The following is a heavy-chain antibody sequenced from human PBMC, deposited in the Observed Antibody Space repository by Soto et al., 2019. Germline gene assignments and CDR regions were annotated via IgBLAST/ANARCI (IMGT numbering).Heavy chain of an antibody. CDR2: ISYDGSNK. J-gene: IGHJ4*02. Sequence: QVQLVESGGGVVQPGRSMRLSCAASGFTFSSYGMHWVRQAPGKGLEWVAVISYDGSNKYYADSVKGRFTISRDNSKNTLYLQMNSLRAEDTAVYYCAKEGGYYGSGSYWYYWGQGTLVTVSS. CDR1: GFTFSSYG. CDR3: AKEGGYYGSGSYWYY. V-gene: IGHV3-30*18. D-gene: IGHD3-10*01.